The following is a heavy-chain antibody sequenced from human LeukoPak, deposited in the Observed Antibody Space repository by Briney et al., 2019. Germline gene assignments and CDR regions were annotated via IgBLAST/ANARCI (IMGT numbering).Heavy chain of an antibody. CDR3: ARDGGYSRSAFDY. D-gene: IGHD5-24*01. V-gene: IGHV3-21*01. J-gene: IGHJ4*02. CDR2: ISSSSSYI. Sequence: GGSLRLSCAASGFTFSSYSMTWVRQAPGKGLEWVSSISSSSSYIYYADSVKGRFTISRDNAKNSLYLQMNSLRAEDTAVYYCARDGGYSRSAFDYWGQGTLVTVSS. CDR1: GFTFSSYS.